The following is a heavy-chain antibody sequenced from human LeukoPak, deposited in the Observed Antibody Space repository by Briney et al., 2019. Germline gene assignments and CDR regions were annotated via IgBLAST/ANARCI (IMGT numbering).Heavy chain of an antibody. CDR2: INSDGINT. J-gene: IGHJ3*02. CDR1: GFTFSNYW. Sequence: GGSLRLSCAASGFTFSNYWMHWVRQAPGKGLVWVSRINSDGINTSYADSVKGRCTISRDNSKNTLYLQMNSLRVEDTAVYYCARGLFLSGYLDAFDIWGQGTVVTVSS. CDR3: ARGLFLSGYLDAFDI. D-gene: IGHD3-22*01. V-gene: IGHV3-74*01.